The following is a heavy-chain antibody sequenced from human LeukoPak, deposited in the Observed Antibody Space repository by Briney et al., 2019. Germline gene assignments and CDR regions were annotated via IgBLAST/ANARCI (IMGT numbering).Heavy chain of an antibody. J-gene: IGHJ5*02. CDR1: GVSISSSNSY. CDR3: ARDDYGDYGGGWFDP. V-gene: IGHV4-39*01. D-gene: IGHD4-17*01. Sequence: SETLSLTCTVFGVSISSSNSYWCWIRQPPGKGLEWIGSIYYSGNTYYNASLKSQVSISIDTSKNQFSLRLTSVTAADTAVYYCARDDYGDYGGGWFDPWGQGTLVTVSS. CDR2: IYYSGNT.